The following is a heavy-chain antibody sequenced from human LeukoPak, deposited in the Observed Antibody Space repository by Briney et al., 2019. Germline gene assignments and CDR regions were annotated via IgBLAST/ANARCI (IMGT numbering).Heavy chain of an antibody. J-gene: IGHJ5*02. D-gene: IGHD3-10*01. CDR3: VRAGASGTYGQFDA. CDR2: INIDGTTT. V-gene: IGHV3-74*01. CDR1: GFTFTTYW. Sequence: GGSLRLTCAASGFTFTTYWMHWVRQAPGKGLVWVARINIDGTTTYYAGYVKGRFTISRDNAKNTVSLEMSSLRDDDTAVYHCVRAGASGTYGQFDAWGQGALVTVSS.